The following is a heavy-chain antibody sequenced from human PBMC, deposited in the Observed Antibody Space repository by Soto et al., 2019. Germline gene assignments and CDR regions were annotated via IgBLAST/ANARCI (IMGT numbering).Heavy chain of an antibody. Sequence: DTLSPTVSVSGGSIMNYYWSWCRQSPGKGLEWIAYISYTGSTNYNPSLKSRVTISVDTSKNQFSLNLTSVTAADSAVYYCARDASSGGMDVWGQGTTVTVSS. CDR2: ISYTGST. D-gene: IGHD3-10*01. CDR3: ARDASSGGMDV. CDR1: GGSIMNYY. J-gene: IGHJ6*02. V-gene: IGHV4-59*01.